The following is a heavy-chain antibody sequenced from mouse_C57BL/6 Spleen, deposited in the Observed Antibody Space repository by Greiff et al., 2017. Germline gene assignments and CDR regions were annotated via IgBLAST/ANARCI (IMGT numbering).Heavy chain of an antibody. V-gene: IGHV1-4*01. Sequence: VQLQQSGAELARPGASVKMSCKASGYTFTSYTMHWVKQRPGQGLEWIGYIIPSSGYTKSNQKFKDKAPLTADKSSRTDYMQLSSLTSEDSAVYYCARSHYYGSSYWGKGTTLTVSS. J-gene: IGHJ2*01. CDR1: GYTFTSYT. CDR2: IIPSSGYT. D-gene: IGHD1-1*01. CDR3: ARSHYYGSSY.